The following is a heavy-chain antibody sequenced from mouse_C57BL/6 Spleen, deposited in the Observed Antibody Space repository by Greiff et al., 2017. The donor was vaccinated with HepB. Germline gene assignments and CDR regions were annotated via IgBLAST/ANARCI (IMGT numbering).Heavy chain of an antibody. CDR3: ARGITTVVAGFFDY. D-gene: IGHD1-1*01. Sequence: VQLQESGAELVKPGASVKMSCKASGYTFTSYWITWVKQRPGQGLEWIGDIYPGSGSTNYNEKFKSKATLTVETSSSTAYMQLSSLTSEDSAVYYCARGITTVVAGFFDYWGQGTTLTVSS. CDR2: IYPGSGST. J-gene: IGHJ2*01. V-gene: IGHV1-55*01. CDR1: GYTFTSYW.